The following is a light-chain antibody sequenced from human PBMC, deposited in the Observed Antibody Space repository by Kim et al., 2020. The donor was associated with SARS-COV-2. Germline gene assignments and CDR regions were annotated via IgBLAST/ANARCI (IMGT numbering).Light chain of an antibody. Sequence: VSPGERATPSCRASQSVSSNVAWSQQKPGQAPRLLIYGASARATGIPARFSGSGSGTEFTLTISSLQSEDFAVYYCQQYNNWPPAFGQGTKVDIK. V-gene: IGKV3-15*01. CDR3: QQYNNWPPA. CDR1: QSVSSN. CDR2: GAS. J-gene: IGKJ1*01.